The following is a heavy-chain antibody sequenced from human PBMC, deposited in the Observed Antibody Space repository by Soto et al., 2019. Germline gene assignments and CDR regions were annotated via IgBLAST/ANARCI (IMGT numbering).Heavy chain of an antibody. CDR2: LSYDENNK. J-gene: IGHJ6*02. CDR3: AKDGGWEPPDYYYFGLDA. Sequence: QVQLVESGGGVVQPGTSLRLSCVASGFSFSNYGMHWVRQAPGKGLEWVALLSYDENNKYYADSVKGRFTISRDKSKNTLFLQMYSLSAEDTAVYFCAKDGGWEPPDYYYFGLDAWGQGTTVTVSS. D-gene: IGHD1-26*01. CDR1: GFSFSNYG. V-gene: IGHV3-30*18.